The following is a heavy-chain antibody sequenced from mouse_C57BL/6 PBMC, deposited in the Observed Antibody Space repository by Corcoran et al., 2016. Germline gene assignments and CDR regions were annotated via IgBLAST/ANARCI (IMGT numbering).Heavy chain of an antibody. V-gene: IGHV1-19*01. CDR3: ARGRNWDYFDY. D-gene: IGHD4-1*01. CDR2: INPYNGGT. CDR1: GYTFTDYY. J-gene: IGHJ2*01. Sequence: EVQLQQSGPVLVKPGASVKMSCKASGYTFTDYYMNWVKQSHGKSLEWIGVINPYNGGTSYNQKFKGKATLTVDKSSSTAYMELNSLTSEDSAVYYCARGRNWDYFDYWGQGTTLTVSS.